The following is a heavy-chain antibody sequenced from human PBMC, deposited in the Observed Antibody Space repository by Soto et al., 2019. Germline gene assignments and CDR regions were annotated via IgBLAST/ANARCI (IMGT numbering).Heavy chain of an antibody. CDR3: VKLRSSSWTQYAFDI. CDR2: ISYDGSNK. Sequence: GGSLRLSCAASGFTFSSYGMHWVRQAPGKGLEWVAVISYDGSNKYHVDSVKGRFTISRDNSQNTLFLQMNSLRAEDTAVYYCVKLRSSSWTQYAFDIWGHGTMVTVSS. J-gene: IGHJ3*02. CDR1: GFTFSSYG. V-gene: IGHV3-30*18. D-gene: IGHD6-13*01.